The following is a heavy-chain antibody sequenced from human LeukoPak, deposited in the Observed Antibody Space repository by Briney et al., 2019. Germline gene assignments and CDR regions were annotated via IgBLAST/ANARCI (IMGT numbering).Heavy chain of an antibody. CDR2: IYYSGST. Sequence: SETLSLTCTVSGGSISSYYWSWIRQPPGKGLEWIGYIYYSGSTNYNPSLKSRVTISVDTSKNQFSLKLSSVTAADTAVYYCARMNYYDSSGYSTNFDYWGQGTLVTVSS. CDR3: ARMNYYDSSGYSTNFDY. CDR1: GGSISSYY. J-gene: IGHJ4*02. V-gene: IGHV4-59*01. D-gene: IGHD3-22*01.